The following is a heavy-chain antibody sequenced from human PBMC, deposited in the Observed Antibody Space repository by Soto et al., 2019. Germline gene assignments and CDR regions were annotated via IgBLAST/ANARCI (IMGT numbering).Heavy chain of an antibody. D-gene: IGHD1-26*01. CDR2: INHSGST. V-gene: IGHV4-34*01. CDR3: ARKLSGELLGGRFDP. J-gene: IGHJ5*02. CDR1: GWSFSGYY. Sequence: PSETLSLTCAVYGWSFSGYYWSLIRQPPGKGLEWIGEINHSGSTNYNPSLKSRVTISVDTSKNQFSLKLSSVTAADTAVYYCARKLSGELLGGRFDPWGQGTLVTVSS.